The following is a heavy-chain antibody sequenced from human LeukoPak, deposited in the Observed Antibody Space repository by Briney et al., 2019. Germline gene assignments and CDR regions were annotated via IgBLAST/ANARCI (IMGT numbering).Heavy chain of an antibody. D-gene: IGHD6-19*01. CDR3: ARDRGSGWYGY. CDR1: GVSISSYY. J-gene: IGHJ4*02. CDR2: IYYSGST. V-gene: IGHV4-59*01. Sequence: PSETLSLTCTASGVSISSYYWSWIRQPPGKGLEWIGYIYYSGSTNYNPSLKSRVTISVDTSKNQFSLKLSSVTAADTAVYYCARDRGSGWYGYWGQGTLVTVSS.